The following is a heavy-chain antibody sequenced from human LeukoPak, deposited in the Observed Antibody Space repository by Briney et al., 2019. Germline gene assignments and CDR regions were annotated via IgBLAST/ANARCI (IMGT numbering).Heavy chain of an antibody. V-gene: IGHV4-59*08. D-gene: IGHD6-13*01. CDR3: ARGGAAAGQSDY. CDR1: GGSISSYY. J-gene: IGHJ4*02. CDR2: IYYSGST. Sequence: SETLSLTCTVSGGSISSYYWSWIRQPPGKGLEWIGYIYYSGSTNYNPSLKSRVTISVDTSKNQFSLKLSSVTAADTAVYYCARGGAAAGQSDYWGQGTLVTVSS.